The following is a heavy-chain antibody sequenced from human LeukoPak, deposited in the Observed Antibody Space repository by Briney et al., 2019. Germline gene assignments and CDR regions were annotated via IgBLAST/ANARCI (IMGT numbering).Heavy chain of an antibody. Sequence: PGGSLRLSCAASGFTFSSYGMHWVRQAPGKGLEWVAVIWYDGSNKYYADSVKGRFTISRDNSKNTLYLQMNTLRAEDTAVYYCVRDLGSGSYVFDYWGQGTLVTVSS. CDR2: IWYDGSNK. CDR1: GFTFSSYG. CDR3: VRDLGSGSYVFDY. J-gene: IGHJ4*02. V-gene: IGHV3-33*01. D-gene: IGHD3-10*01.